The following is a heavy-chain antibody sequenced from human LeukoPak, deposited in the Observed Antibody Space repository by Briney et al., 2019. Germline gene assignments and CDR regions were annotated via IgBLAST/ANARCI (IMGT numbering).Heavy chain of an antibody. D-gene: IGHD2/OR15-2a*01. Sequence: GGSLRLSSAASGFTFSSYWMAWVRQAPGKGLEWVANMKHDGSEKYYADSVKGRFTISRDNAKNSLYLQMNSLRAEDTALYYCARDNRGLFDYWGQGTLVPVSS. CDR1: GFTFSSYW. CDR2: MKHDGSEK. CDR3: ARDNRGLFDY. V-gene: IGHV3-7*03. J-gene: IGHJ4*02.